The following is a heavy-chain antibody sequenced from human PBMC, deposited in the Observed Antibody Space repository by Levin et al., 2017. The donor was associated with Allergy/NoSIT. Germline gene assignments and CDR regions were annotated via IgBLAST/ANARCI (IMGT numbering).Heavy chain of an antibody. V-gene: IGHV3-30*18. Sequence: SCAASGFTFSSYGMHWVRQAPGKGLEWVAVISYDGSNKYYADSVKGRFTISRDNSKNTLYLQMNSLRAEDTAVYYCAKEEWDIVVVVAAAALDYWGQGTLVTVSS. J-gene: IGHJ4*02. CDR2: ISYDGSNK. CDR1: GFTFSSYG. CDR3: AKEEWDIVVVVAAAALDY. D-gene: IGHD2-15*01.